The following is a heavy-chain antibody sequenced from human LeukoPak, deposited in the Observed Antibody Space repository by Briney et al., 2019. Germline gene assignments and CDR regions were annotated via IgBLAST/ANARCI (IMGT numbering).Heavy chain of an antibody. CDR1: GFTFSSYS. V-gene: IGHV3-74*01. D-gene: IGHD7-27*01. CDR2: INGDGRAT. CDR3: ARDLWGDV. J-gene: IGHJ6*02. Sequence: GGSLRLSCAASGFTFSSYSMNWVRQAPGKGLVWVSRINGDGRATYYADSLKGRFTISRDNSKNTLYLQMNSLGAEDTAVYYCARDLWGDVWGQGTTVTVSS.